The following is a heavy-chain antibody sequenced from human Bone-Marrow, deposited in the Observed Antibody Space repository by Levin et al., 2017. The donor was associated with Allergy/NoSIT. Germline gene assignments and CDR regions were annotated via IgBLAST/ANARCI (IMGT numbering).Heavy chain of an antibody. D-gene: IGHD4-17*01. Sequence: LSLTCAASGFNFSTYNMNWVRQTPGKGLEWVSSITRRSDYMYYADSVKGRFIISRDNAKNSLFLQMNNLRVDDTAVYYCANDRPYGILWNYSMDVWGPGPTVTVSS. CDR1: GFNFSTYN. J-gene: IGHJ6*02. V-gene: IGHV3-21*01. CDR3: ANDRPYGILWNYSMDV. CDR2: ITRRSDYM.